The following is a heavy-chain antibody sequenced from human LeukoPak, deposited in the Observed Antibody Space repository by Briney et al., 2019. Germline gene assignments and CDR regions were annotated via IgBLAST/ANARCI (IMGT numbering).Heavy chain of an antibody. V-gene: IGHV3-66*04. CDR1: GFTVRSNY. J-gene: IGHJ4*02. CDR3: ARHTPAWDDSSGYYSGGYFDY. D-gene: IGHD3-22*01. Sequence: GGSLRLSCAASGFTVRSNYMSWVRRAPGKGLEWVSVIFSGGTTYYADSLTGRFTISRDNSKNTLYLQMNSLRAEDTAVYYCARHTPAWDDSSGYYSGGYFDYWGQGTLVTVSS. CDR2: IFSGGTT.